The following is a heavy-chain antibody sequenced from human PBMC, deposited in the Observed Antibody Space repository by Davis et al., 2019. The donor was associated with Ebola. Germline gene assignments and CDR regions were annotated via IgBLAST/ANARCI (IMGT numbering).Heavy chain of an antibody. CDR2: INHSGST. Sequence: PGGSLRLSCTVSGGSISSYYWSWIRQPPGKGLEWIGEINHSGSTNYNPSLKSRVTISVDTSKNQFSLKLSSVTAADTAVYYCARGPNLDYWGQGTLVTVSS. CDR1: GGSISSYY. V-gene: IGHV4-34*01. J-gene: IGHJ4*02. CDR3: ARGPNLDY.